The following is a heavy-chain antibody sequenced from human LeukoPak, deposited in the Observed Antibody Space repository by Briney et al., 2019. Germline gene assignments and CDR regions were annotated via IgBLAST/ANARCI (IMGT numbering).Heavy chain of an antibody. CDR2: ISSSSSYI. D-gene: IGHD3-9*01. CDR1: GFTFSSYS. J-gene: IGHJ4*02. CDR3: ARDRDYDILTGYHHPLDY. V-gene: IGHV3-21*01. Sequence: GGSLRLSCAASGFTFSSYSMNWVRQAPGKGLEWVSSISSSSSYIYYADSVKGRFTISRDIAKNSLYLQMNSLRAEDTAVYYCARDRDYDILTGYHHPLDYWGQGTLVTVSS.